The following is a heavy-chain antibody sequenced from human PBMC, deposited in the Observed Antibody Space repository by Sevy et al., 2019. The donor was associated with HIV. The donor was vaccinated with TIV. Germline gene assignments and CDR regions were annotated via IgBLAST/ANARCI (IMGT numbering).Heavy chain of an antibody. CDR2: IKSKTDGGTT. V-gene: IGHV3-15*01. Sequence: GGSLRLSCAASGFTFSNAWMSWVRQAPGKGLGWVGRIKSKTDGGTTDYAAPVKGRFTISRDDSKNTLYLQMNSLKTEDTAVYYCTTELYYDFWSGRGNWFDPWGQGTLVTVSS. CDR3: TTELYYDFWSGRGNWFDP. CDR1: GFTFSNAW. D-gene: IGHD3-3*01. J-gene: IGHJ5*02.